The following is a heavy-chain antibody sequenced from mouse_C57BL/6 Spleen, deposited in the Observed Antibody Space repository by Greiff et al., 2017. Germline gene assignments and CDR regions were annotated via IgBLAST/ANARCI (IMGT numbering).Heavy chain of an antibody. CDR3: ARPDWDVFDY. Sequence: EVQVVESGGGLVKPGGSLKLSCAASGFTFSDYGMHWVRQAPEKGLELVAYISSGSSTIYYADTVKGRFTISRDNAKNTLFLQMTSLRSEDTAMYYCARPDWDVFDYWGQGTTLTVSS. D-gene: IGHD4-1*01. CDR1: GFTFSDYG. CDR2: ISSGSSTI. J-gene: IGHJ2*01. V-gene: IGHV5-17*01.